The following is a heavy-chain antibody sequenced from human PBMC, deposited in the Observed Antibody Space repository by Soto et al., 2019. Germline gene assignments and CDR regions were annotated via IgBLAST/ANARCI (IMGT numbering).Heavy chain of an antibody. Sequence: PGGSLRLSCAASGFTFSSYGMHWVRQAPGQGLEWVAVISYDGSNKYYADSVKGRFTISRDNSKNRLYLQMNSLRAEDTAVYYCAKEASRRVDTAMAYWGQGTLVTVSS. J-gene: IGHJ4*02. D-gene: IGHD5-18*01. CDR1: GFTFSSYG. CDR2: ISYDGSNK. CDR3: AKEASRRVDTAMAY. V-gene: IGHV3-30*18.